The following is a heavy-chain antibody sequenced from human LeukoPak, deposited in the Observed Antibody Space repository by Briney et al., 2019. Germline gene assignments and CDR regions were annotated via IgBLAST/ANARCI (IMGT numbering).Heavy chain of an antibody. CDR3: AIDRGYDDFWSGYSDY. D-gene: IGHD3-3*01. V-gene: IGHV3-21*01. Sequence: AGSVRLSCAASGFTYSSYEMNWVRQAPGKGLEWVSSISSSSTYMYYAHSVKGRFTNSRDNAKNSLYLQMNSLRAEDTAVYYCAIDRGYDDFWSGYSDYWGQGTRVTVSS. CDR2: ISSSSTYM. CDR1: GFTYSSYE. J-gene: IGHJ4*02.